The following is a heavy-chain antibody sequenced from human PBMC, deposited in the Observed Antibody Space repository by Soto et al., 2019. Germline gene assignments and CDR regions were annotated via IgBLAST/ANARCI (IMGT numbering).Heavy chain of an antibody. V-gene: IGHV3-23*01. D-gene: IGHD6-13*01. CDR2: ISNSGDST. Sequence: EVQLLESGGGLVQPGGSLRLSCAASGFTFSSYAMHWVRQAPGKGLEWVSAISNSGDSTYYADSVKGRFTISRDNSKNTLYLQMNSLTAEDTALYYCAKWAAAGLDYWGQGTLVTVSS. CDR1: GFTFSSYA. CDR3: AKWAAAGLDY. J-gene: IGHJ4*02.